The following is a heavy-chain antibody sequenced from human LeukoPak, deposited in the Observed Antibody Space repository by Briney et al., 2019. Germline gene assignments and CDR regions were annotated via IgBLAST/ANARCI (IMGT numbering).Heavy chain of an antibody. CDR3: ARGSRGNFDY. CDR1: EFTFSSYT. Sequence: GSLRLSCAASEFTFSSYTMNWVRQAPGKGLEWVSSISSNNNYIYYADSVKGRFTISRDNAKNSLYLQMNSLRAEDTAVYYCARGSRGNFDYWGQGTLVTVSS. V-gene: IGHV3-21*01. D-gene: IGHD4-23*01. CDR2: ISSNNNYI. J-gene: IGHJ4*02.